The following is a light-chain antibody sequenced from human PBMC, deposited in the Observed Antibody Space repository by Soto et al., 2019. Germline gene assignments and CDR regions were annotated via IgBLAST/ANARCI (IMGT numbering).Light chain of an antibody. Sequence: QSALTQPASVSGSPGQSITISCTGTSSDVGGYNYVSWYQQHPGKAPKLMIYDVTNRPSGISNRFSGSKSGNTASLTISGLQAEDDADYYCSSYTSTSTYVFVTGTKVTVL. V-gene: IGLV2-14*01. CDR3: SSYTSTSTYV. J-gene: IGLJ1*01. CDR2: DVT. CDR1: SSDVGGYNY.